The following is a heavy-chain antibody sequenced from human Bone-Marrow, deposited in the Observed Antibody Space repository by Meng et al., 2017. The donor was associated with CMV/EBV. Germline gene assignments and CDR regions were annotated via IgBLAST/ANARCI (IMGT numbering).Heavy chain of an antibody. D-gene: IGHD3-3*01. Sequence: SCAASGFSFSTYAMSWVRQAPGKGLEWIGEINHSGSTNYNPSLKSRVTISVDTSKNQFSLKLSSVTAADTAVYYCARGDIWGGYYYYYYYYGMDFWGQGTTVTVYS. CDR1: GFSFSTYA. CDR3: ARGDIWGGYYYYYYYYGMDF. CDR2: INHSGST. J-gene: IGHJ6*02. V-gene: IGHV4-34*01.